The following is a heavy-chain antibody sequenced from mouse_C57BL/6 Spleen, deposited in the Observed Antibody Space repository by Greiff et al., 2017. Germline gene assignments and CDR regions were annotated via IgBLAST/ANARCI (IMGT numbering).Heavy chain of an antibody. CDR2: IDPEDGET. V-gene: IGHV14-2*01. Sequence: EVKLVESGAELVKPGASVKLSCPASGFNIKDYYMHWVKQRTEQGLEWIGRIDPEDGETKYAPKFQGKATITADTSSNTAYLQLSSLTSEDTAVYYCARSDYGSSYYAMDYWGQGTSVTVSS. CDR3: ARSDYGSSYYAMDY. D-gene: IGHD1-1*01. J-gene: IGHJ4*01. CDR1: GFNIKDYY.